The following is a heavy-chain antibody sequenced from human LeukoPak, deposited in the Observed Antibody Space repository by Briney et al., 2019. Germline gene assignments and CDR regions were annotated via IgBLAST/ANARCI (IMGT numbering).Heavy chain of an antibody. CDR3: ARREGSLVGPPRFDP. V-gene: IGHV7-4-1*02. Sequence: ASVKVSCKASGYSFTNHAMNWLRQAPGQGLEWMGWINTNTGNPTYAQGFTGRFVFSLDTSVSTAYLQISSLKAEDTAVYYCARREGSLVGPPRFDPWGQGTLVTVSS. CDR2: INTNTGNP. D-gene: IGHD1-26*01. J-gene: IGHJ5*02. CDR1: GYSFTNHA.